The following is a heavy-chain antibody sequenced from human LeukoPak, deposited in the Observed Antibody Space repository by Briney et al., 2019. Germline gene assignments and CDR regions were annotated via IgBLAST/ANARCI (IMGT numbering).Heavy chain of an antibody. CDR3: ARESVPDILTGYQPNYFDC. V-gene: IGHV3-74*01. J-gene: IGHJ4*02. CDR2: VNCDGSST. Sequence: GGSLRLFCAASGLPFSTYWMHWVREARGKGLVWVSRVNCDGSSTTHADSVKGRFTISRDNAKNTLYLQMNSLRAEDTAVYYCARESVPDILTGYQPNYFDCWGRGTLVTASS. D-gene: IGHD3-9*01. CDR1: GLPFSTYW.